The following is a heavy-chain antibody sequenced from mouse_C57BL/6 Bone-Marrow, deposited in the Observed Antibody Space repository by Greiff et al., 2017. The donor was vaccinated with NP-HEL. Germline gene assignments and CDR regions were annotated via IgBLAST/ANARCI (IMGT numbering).Heavy chain of an antibody. V-gene: IGHV2-9-1*01. CDR1: GFSLTSYA. D-gene: IGHD3-2*02. CDR2: IWTGGGT. CDR3: ARWPAQATWYFDY. Sequence: VKLQESGPGLVAPSQSLSITCTVSGFSLTSYAISWVRQPPGKGLEWLGVIWTGGGTNYNSALKSRLSISKDNSKSQVFLKMNSLQTDDTARYYCARWPAQATWYFDYWGQGTTLTVSS. J-gene: IGHJ2*01.